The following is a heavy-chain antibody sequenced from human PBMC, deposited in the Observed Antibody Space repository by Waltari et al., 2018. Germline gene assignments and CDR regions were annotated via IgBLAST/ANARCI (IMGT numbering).Heavy chain of an antibody. CDR3: ASEDSSGRYYYGMDV. CDR2: INPNSGGT. Sequence: QVQLVQSGAEVKKPGASVKVSCKASGYTFTGHYMHWVRQAPGQGLEWMGWINPNSGGTNYAQKFQGRVTMTRDTSISTAYMELSRLRSDDTAVYYCASEDSSGRYYYGMDVWGQGTTVTVSS. D-gene: IGHD3-22*01. V-gene: IGHV1-2*02. J-gene: IGHJ6*02. CDR1: GYTFTGHY.